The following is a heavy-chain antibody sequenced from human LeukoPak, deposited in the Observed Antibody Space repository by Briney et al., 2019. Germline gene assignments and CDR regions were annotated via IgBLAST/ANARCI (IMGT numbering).Heavy chain of an antibody. CDR2: INSDGSST. CDR1: GFTFSSYW. CDR3: ASWGLDDILTGYYL. D-gene: IGHD3-9*01. J-gene: IGHJ4*02. V-gene: IGHV3-74*01. Sequence: PGGSLRLSCAASGFTFSSYWMHWVRQAPGKGLVWVSRINSDGSSTSYADSVKGRFTISRDNAKNTLYLQMNSLRAEDTAVYYCASWGLDDILTGYYLWGQGTLVTVSS.